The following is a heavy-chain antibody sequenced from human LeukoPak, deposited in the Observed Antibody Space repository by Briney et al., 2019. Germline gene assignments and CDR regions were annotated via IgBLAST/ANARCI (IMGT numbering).Heavy chain of an antibody. Sequence: SETLSLTCAVYGESFKDYYWNWIRQPPGKGLEWIGEINHSGSTNYNPSLKSRVTISVDTSKNQFSLKLSSVTAADTAVYYCARNIVVVPAAMVWYYYYYMDVWGKGTTVTISS. J-gene: IGHJ6*03. D-gene: IGHD2-2*01. CDR3: ARNIVVVPAAMVWYYYYYMDV. CDR1: GESFKDYY. CDR2: INHSGST. V-gene: IGHV4-34*01.